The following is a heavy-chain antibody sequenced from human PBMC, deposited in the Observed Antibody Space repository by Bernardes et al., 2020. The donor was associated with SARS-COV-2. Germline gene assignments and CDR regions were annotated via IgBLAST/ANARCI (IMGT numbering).Heavy chain of an antibody. CDR3: ARGYYDILTGYQYDPFDI. Sequence: ASVKVSCKASGYTFTSYYMHWVRQAPGQGLEWMGIINPSGGSTSYAQKFQGRVTMTRDTSTSTAYMELSSPRSEDTAVYYCARGYYDILTGYQYDPFDIWGQGTMVTVSS. D-gene: IGHD3-9*01. V-gene: IGHV1-46*01. J-gene: IGHJ3*02. CDR2: INPSGGST. CDR1: GYTFTSYY.